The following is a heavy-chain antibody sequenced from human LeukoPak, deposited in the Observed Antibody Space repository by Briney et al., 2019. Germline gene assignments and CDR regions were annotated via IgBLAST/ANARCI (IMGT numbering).Heavy chain of an antibody. CDR1: GYTFTSYD. Sequence: ASVKVSCKASGYTFTSYDINWVRQATGQGLEWMGWMNPNSDNTGYAQKFQGRVTMTRNTSISTAYMELSSLRSEDTAVYYCARVFPSYYYDSSGPTDYWGQGTLVTVSS. D-gene: IGHD3-22*01. V-gene: IGHV1-8*01. J-gene: IGHJ4*02. CDR2: MNPNSDNT. CDR3: ARVFPSYYYDSSGPTDY.